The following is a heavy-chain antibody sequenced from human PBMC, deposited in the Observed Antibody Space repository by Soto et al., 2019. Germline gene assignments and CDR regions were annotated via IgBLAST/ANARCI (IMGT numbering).Heavy chain of an antibody. CDR3: AGLTTFGIPGY. CDR1: GVSISSSSYY. D-gene: IGHD3-3*01. CDR2: IYYNGDT. J-gene: IGHJ4*02. V-gene: IGHV4-39*01. Sequence: TSETLSLTCSVSGVSISSSSYYWGWIRQPPGKGLEWIANIYYNGDTYYNPSLKSRVTISVDTSKNQFSLKLSSFTATDTGVYYCAGLTTFGIPGYWGQGTLVTVSS.